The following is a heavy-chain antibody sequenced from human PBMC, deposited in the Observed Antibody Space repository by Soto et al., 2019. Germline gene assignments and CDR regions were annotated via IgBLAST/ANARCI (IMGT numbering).Heavy chain of an antibody. V-gene: IGHV3-30*18. CDR1: GFTFSSYG. CDR3: AKVPRDYYDSLTAYDAFDI. D-gene: IGHD3-22*01. CDR2: ISYDGSNK. J-gene: IGHJ3*02. Sequence: QVQLVESGGGVVQPGRSLRLSCAASGFTFSSYGMHWVRQAPGKGLEWVAVISYDGSNKYYADSVKGRFTISRDNSKNXLXXQMNSLRAEDTAVYYCAKVPRDYYDSLTAYDAFDIWGQGTMVTVSS.